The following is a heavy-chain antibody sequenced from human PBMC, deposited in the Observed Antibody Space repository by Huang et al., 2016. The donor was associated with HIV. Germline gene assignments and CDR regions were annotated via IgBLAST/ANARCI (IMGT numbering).Heavy chain of an antibody. D-gene: IGHD6-13*01. J-gene: IGHJ4*02. CDR3: AKGGSAAAVLDF. CDR2: RSYDGKTK. CDR1: GFTFSSCG. V-gene: IGHV3-30*18. Sequence: QVQWVESGGGVVQPWRSVRISGADSGFTFSSCGMLGVRQAPGKGVEGVAVRSYDGKTKYYADSVKGRFSISRDNTKTTVYLQLNSLRVEDTAVYYCAKGGSAAAVLDFWGQGTLVTVSS.